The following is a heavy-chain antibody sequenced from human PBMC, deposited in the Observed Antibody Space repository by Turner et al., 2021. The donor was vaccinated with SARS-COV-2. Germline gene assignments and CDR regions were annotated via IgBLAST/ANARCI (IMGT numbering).Heavy chain of an antibody. CDR1: GFTFSSNG. CDR3: AKDLGQLDWFDP. CDR2: ISYDGTNK. V-gene: IGHV3-30*18. J-gene: IGHJ5*02. Sequence: QVQLVEYGGGVVQPGRSLRLAGAASGFTFSSNGMNWVRQAPGKGLEWVAVISYDGTNKYYADSVKGRFTISRDNSKNTLYLQMNSLRAEDTAVYYCAKDLGQLDWFDPWGQGTLVTVSS. D-gene: IGHD6-13*01.